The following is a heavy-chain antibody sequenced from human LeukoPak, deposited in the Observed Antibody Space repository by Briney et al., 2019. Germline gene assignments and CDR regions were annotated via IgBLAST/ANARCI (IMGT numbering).Heavy chain of an antibody. D-gene: IGHD6-13*01. CDR1: GYRFTNYW. V-gene: IGHV5-51*01. CDR3: ARRAQLVQLVGVDWFDP. J-gene: IGHJ5*02. CDR2: IYPGDSDT. Sequence: GESLKISCKGSGYRFTNYWIGWVRQMPGKGLEWMGVIYPGDSDTRYSPSFQGQVTISADKSISTAYLQWNSLRTSDTAIYYCARRAQLVQLVGVDWFDPWGQGTLVTVSS.